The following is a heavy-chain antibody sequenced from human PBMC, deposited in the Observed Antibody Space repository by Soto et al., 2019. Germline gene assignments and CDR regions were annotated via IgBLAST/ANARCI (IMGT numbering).Heavy chain of an antibody. CDR1: GGSFSGYY. CDR3: ARTGRGYSGYDIDY. D-gene: IGHD5-12*01. J-gene: IGHJ4*02. CDR2: INHSGST. V-gene: IGHV4-34*01. Sequence: PSETLSLTCAVYGGSFSGYYWSWIRQPPGKGLEWIGEINHSGSTNYNPSLKSRVTISVDKSKNQFSLKLSSVTAADTAVYYCARTGRGYSGYDIDYWGQGTLVTVSS.